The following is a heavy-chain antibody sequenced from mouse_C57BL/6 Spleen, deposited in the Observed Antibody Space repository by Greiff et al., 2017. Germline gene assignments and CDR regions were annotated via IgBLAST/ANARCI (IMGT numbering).Heavy chain of an antibody. Sequence: DVQLVESEGGLVQPGSSLKLSCTASGFTFSDYYMAWVRQVPETGLEWVANINYDGSSTYYLDSLKSRFIISRDNAKNILYLQMSSLKSEDTATYFCARFEDYDRAMDYWGQGTTVTVSS. J-gene: IGHJ4*01. CDR2: INYDGSST. V-gene: IGHV5-16*01. CDR3: ARFEDYDRAMDY. D-gene: IGHD2-4*01. CDR1: GFTFSDYY.